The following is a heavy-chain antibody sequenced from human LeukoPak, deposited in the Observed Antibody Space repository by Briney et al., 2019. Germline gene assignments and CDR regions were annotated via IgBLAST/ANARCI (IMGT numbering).Heavy chain of an antibody. V-gene: IGHV1-18*01. CDR1: GYTFTSYG. J-gene: IGHJ6*03. Sequence: ASVKVSCKASGYTFTSYGIIWVRQAPGQGLEWMGWISAYNGNTNYAQKLQGRVTMTTDTSTSTAYMELRSLRSDDTAVYYCARDLVSAEYYYYYMDAWGKGTTVTVSS. CDR3: ARDLVSAEYYYYYMDA. CDR2: ISAYNGNT. D-gene: IGHD2-2*01.